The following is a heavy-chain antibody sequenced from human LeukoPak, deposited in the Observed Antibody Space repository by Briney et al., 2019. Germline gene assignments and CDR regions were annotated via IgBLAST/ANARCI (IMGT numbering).Heavy chain of an antibody. Sequence: SETLSLTCTVSGGSISNYYWSWIRQPPGKGLEWIGYVYYSGSIDYNPSLRSRVTISVDTSKNQFSLKLSSVTAADTAVYYCARVAYYDFWSGPGWFDPWGQGTLVTVSS. D-gene: IGHD3-3*01. CDR2: VYYSGSI. J-gene: IGHJ5*02. V-gene: IGHV4-59*01. CDR1: GGSISNYY. CDR3: ARVAYYDFWSGPGWFDP.